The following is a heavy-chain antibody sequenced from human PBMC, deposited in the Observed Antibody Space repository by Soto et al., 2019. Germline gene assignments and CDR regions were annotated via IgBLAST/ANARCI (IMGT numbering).Heavy chain of an antibody. J-gene: IGHJ5*02. CDR1: GGSITSSCSATNCY. CDR2: IHHSGST. D-gene: IGHD4-17*01. V-gene: IGHV4-39*01. CDR3: ARLETTGTTSWFDA. Sequence: QLQLQESGPGLVKPSETLSLTCTVSGGSITSSCSATNCYWGWIRQPPGKGLEWIGSIHHSGSTYYNPSLKSRVTVAVDTSKNQFSLKLTSVTATDAALYYCARLETTGTTSWFDAWGQGTLVTVSS.